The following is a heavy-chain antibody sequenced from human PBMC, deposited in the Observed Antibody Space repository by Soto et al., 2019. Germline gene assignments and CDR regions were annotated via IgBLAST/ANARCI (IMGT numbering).Heavy chain of an antibody. J-gene: IGHJ5*02. CDR3: ARDKSTIQLWLGYHGWFDP. CDR1: GFTFSSYS. Sequence: GSLRLSCAASGFTFSSYSMNWVRQAPGKGLEWVSYISSSSSTIYYADSVKGRFTISRDNAKNSLYLQMNSLRDEDTAVYYCARDKSTIQLWLGYHGWFDPWGQGTLVTVSS. CDR2: ISSSSSTI. V-gene: IGHV3-48*02. D-gene: IGHD5-18*01.